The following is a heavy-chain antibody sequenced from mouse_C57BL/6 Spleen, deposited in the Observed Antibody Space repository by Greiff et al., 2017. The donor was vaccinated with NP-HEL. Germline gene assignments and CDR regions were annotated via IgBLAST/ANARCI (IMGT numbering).Heavy chain of an antibody. V-gene: IGHV1-59*01. CDR3: ARHGSSDWYFDV. CDR1: GYTFTSYW. D-gene: IGHD1-1*01. Sequence: QVQLQQPGAELVRPGTSVKLSCKASGYTFTSYWMHWVKQRPGQGLEWIGVIDPSDSYTNYNQKFKGKATLTVDTSSSTAYMQLSSLTSEDSAVYYCARHGSSDWYFDVWGTGTTVTVSS. CDR2: IDPSDSYT. J-gene: IGHJ1*03.